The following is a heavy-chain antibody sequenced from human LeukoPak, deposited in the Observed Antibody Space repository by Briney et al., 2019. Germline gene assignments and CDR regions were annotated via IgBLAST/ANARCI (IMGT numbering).Heavy chain of an antibody. J-gene: IGHJ3*02. CDR1: GGTFSSYA. V-gene: IGHV1-18*01. CDR3: ARERTPGIAAAGTDAFDI. CDR2: ISAYNGNT. Sequence: GASVKVSCKASGGTFSSYAISWVRQAPGQGLEWMGWISAYNGNTNYAQKLQGRVTMTTDTSTSTAYMELRSLRSDDTAVYYCARERTPGIAAAGTDAFDIWGQGTMVTVSS. D-gene: IGHD6-13*01.